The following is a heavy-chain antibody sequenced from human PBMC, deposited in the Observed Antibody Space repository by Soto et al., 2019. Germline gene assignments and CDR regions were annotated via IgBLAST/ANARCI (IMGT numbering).Heavy chain of an antibody. CDR3: ARDDFWSGYYYYYYGMDV. CDR1: GFTFSSYW. CDR2: IKQDGSEK. J-gene: IGHJ6*02. V-gene: IGHV3-7*01. Sequence: GESLKISCAASGFTFSSYWMSWVRQAPGKGLEWVANIKQDGSEKYYVDSVKGRFTISRDNAKNSLYLQMNSLRAEDTAVYYCARDDFWSGYYYYYYGMDVWGQGTTVTVSS. D-gene: IGHD3-3*01.